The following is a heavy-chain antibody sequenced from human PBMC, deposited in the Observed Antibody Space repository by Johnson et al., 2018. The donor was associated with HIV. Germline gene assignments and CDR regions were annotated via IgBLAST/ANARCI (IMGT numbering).Heavy chain of an antibody. Sequence: QVQLVESGGGVVQPGRSLRLSCAASGFTFSNYAMHWVRQAPGKGLEWVAVISYDGSNKYCADSVKGRFTISRDNSKNTLYLQTNSLRAEDTAVYYCARGGIIHDAFDIWGQGTMVTVSS. D-gene: IGHD1-1*01. CDR2: ISYDGSNK. J-gene: IGHJ3*02. CDR3: ARGGIIHDAFDI. CDR1: GFTFSNYA. V-gene: IGHV3-30*04.